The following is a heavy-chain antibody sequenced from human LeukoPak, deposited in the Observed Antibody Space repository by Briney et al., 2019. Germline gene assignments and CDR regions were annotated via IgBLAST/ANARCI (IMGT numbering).Heavy chain of an antibody. Sequence: PSETLTLTCAAYGGSFSVYYLSCLRHPPGKGPDLIGEINHSGSTNYNPSLKSRVTISVATSKNQFSLKLTSVTAADTAVYYCARGRLTTGGWFDPWGQGTLVTVSS. D-gene: IGHD3-9*01. CDR2: INHSGST. J-gene: IGHJ5*02. V-gene: IGHV4-34*01. CDR1: GGSFSVYY. CDR3: ARGRLTTGGWFDP.